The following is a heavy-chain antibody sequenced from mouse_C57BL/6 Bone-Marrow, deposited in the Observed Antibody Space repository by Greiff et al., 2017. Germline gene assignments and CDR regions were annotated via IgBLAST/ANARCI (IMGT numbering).Heavy chain of an antibody. J-gene: IGHJ3*01. CDR2: INPSSGYT. D-gene: IGHD1-1*01. CDR3: ARLPFYYYGSSEGFAY. V-gene: IGHV1-4*01. CDR1: GYTFTSYT. Sequence: VQLQQSGAELARPGASVKMSCKASGYTFTSYTMHWVKQRPGQGLEWIGYINPSSGYTKYNQKFKDKATLTADKSSSTAYMQLSSLTSEDTAVYYCARLPFYYYGSSEGFAYWGQGTLVTVSA.